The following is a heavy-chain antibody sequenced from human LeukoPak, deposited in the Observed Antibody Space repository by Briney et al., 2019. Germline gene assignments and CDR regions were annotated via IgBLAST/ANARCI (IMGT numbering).Heavy chain of an antibody. CDR2: ISASTSSI. J-gene: IGHJ5*02. CDR1: GFSFSSRN. Sequence: GGSLRLSCAASGFSFSSRNMNWVRQAPGKGLEWVSYISASTSSIYYADSVKGRFTISRDNAKNSLYLQMNSLRAEDTAVYYCARSPYNHTRGWFDPWGQGTLVTVSS. CDR3: ARSPYNHTRGWFDP. D-gene: IGHD1-14*01. V-gene: IGHV3-21*01.